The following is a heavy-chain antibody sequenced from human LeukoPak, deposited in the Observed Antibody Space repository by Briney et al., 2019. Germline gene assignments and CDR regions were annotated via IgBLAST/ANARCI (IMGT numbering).Heavy chain of an antibody. CDR2: IKQDGSEK. CDR3: ARESEHWLPDY. Sequence: GGSLRLSCAASGFTFSSYWMSWVRQAPGKGLEWVANIKQDGSEKYYADSVKGRFTISRDNSKNTLYLQMNSLRAEDTAMYYCARESEHWLPDYWGQGTLVTVSS. CDR1: GFTFSSYW. J-gene: IGHJ4*02. D-gene: IGHD3-9*01. V-gene: IGHV3-7*01.